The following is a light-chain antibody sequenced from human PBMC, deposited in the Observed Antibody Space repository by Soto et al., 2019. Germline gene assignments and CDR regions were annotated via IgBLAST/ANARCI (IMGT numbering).Light chain of an antibody. CDR3: SSYAGSNKLI. CDR1: SSDLGDYDY. V-gene: IGLV2-8*01. J-gene: IGLJ2*01. Sequence: QSALTQPPSASGSPGQSVTISCSGTSSDLGDYDYVSWYQQHPGKAPRIMIYEVSERPSGVPDRFSGSKSGNTASLTVTGLQAEDEADYYCSSYAGSNKLIFGGGTKLTVL. CDR2: EVS.